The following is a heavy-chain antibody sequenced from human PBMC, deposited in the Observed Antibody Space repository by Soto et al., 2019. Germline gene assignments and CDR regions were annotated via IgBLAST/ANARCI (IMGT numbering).Heavy chain of an antibody. CDR1: GFTFSDAW. V-gene: IGHV3-15*01. CDR2: IKNKRSDEAT. D-gene: IGHD1-7*01. Sequence: GGSLRLSCAASGFTFSDAWMTWLRQTPGRGLEWVGRIKNKRSDEATDHAAAVKGRFIILRDDSKNTLYLQMHSLTTEDTAVYYCSTDGLNYGSFDYWGQGTLVTVSS. J-gene: IGHJ4*02. CDR3: STDGLNYGSFDY.